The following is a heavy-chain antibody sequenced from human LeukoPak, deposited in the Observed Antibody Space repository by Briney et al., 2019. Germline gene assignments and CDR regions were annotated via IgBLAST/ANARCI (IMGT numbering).Heavy chain of an antibody. Sequence: PSETLSLTCTVSGGSISSYYCSWIRQPPGKELEWIGYIYYSGSTNYNPSLKSRVTISVDTSKNQFSLKLNSVTAADTAVYYCARDTTGYYYYGMDVWGQGTTVTVSS. D-gene: IGHD4-17*01. CDR3: ARDTTGYYYYGMDV. CDR2: IYYSGST. J-gene: IGHJ6*02. V-gene: IGHV4-59*01. CDR1: GGSISSYY.